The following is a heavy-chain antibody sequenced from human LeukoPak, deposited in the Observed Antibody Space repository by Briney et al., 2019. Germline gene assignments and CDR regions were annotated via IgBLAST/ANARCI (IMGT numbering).Heavy chain of an antibody. Sequence: GGSLRLSCAASGFTFSSYAMTWVRQAPGQGLEWVSGNSGSGGSTYYADSVKGRFTISRDDSKNTLYLQMNSLRAEDTAVYYCAKVIVSVDTAIDYWGQGTLVTVSS. CDR3: AKVIVSVDTAIDY. D-gene: IGHD5-18*01. J-gene: IGHJ4*02. V-gene: IGHV3-23*01. CDR2: NSGSGGST. CDR1: GFTFSSYA.